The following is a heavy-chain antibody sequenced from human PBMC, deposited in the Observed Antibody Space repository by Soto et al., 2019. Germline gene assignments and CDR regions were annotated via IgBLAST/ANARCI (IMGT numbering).Heavy chain of an antibody. CDR1: GGSISSGGYY. D-gene: IGHD1-26*01. CDR3: ASGMLHYNWFDP. V-gene: IGHV4-31*03. Sequence: SETLSLTCTVPGGSISSGGYYWSWIRQHPGKGLEWIGYIYYSGSTYYNPSLKSRVTISVDTSKNQFSLKLSSVTAADTAVYYCASGMLHYNWFDPWGQGTLVTVSS. CDR2: IYYSGST. J-gene: IGHJ5*02.